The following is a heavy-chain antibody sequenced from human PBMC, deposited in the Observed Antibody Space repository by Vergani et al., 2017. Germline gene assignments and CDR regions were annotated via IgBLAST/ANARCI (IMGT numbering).Heavy chain of an antibody. CDR2: ISYDGSNK. CDR3: AKFDCSSTSCLIYYYYYGMDV. D-gene: IGHD2-2*01. CDR1: GFTFSSYA. J-gene: IGHJ6*02. V-gene: IGHV3-30-3*02. Sequence: QVQLVESGGGVVQPGRSLRLSCAASGFTFSSYAMHWVRQAPGKGLEWVAVISYDGSNKYYADSVKGRFTISRDNSKNTLYLQMNSLRAEDTAVYYCAKFDCSSTSCLIYYYYYGMDVWGQGTTVTVSS.